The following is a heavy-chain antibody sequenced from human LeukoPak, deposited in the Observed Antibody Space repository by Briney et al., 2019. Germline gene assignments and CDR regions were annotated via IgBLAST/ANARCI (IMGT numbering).Heavy chain of an antibody. Sequence: SETLSLTCAVYGGSFSGYYWSWIRQPPGEGLEWIGEINHSGSTNYNPSLKSRVTISVDTSKNQFSLKLSSVTAADTAVYYCARWYYDFWSGYYRLGYYYMDVWGKGTTVTVSS. CDR3: ARWYYDFWSGYYRLGYYYMDV. V-gene: IGHV4-34*01. J-gene: IGHJ6*03. CDR2: INHSGST. CDR1: GGSFSGYY. D-gene: IGHD3-3*01.